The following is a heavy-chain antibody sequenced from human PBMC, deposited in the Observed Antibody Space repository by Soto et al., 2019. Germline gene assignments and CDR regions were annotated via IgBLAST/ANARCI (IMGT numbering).Heavy chain of an antibody. V-gene: IGHV3-23*01. Sequence: SCVIKKKGKGLEWVSAISCGGGTIYYADSVKGRFTISRDNSKNTLYLQMNSLRAEDTAVYYCAKNPGYYYDSTGYHFDYWGQGTLVTVSS. D-gene: IGHD3-22*01. CDR3: AKNPGYYYDSTGYHFDY. J-gene: IGHJ4*02. CDR2: ISCGGGTI.